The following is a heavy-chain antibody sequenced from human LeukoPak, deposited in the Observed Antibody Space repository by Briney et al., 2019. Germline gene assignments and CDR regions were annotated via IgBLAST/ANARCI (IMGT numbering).Heavy chain of an antibody. V-gene: IGHV3-74*01. CDR2: TNGYGSDT. Sequence: PGGSLRLSCAASGFTLSNSWMHWVRQAPGKGLVWVSRTNGYGSDTSYADSVKGRFTISRDSATNTLYLQMNSLRAEDTAIYYCVRDGEYSHGIDFDYWGQGTLVTVSP. CDR1: GFTLSNSW. CDR3: VRDGEYSHGIDFDY. J-gene: IGHJ4*02. D-gene: IGHD5-18*01.